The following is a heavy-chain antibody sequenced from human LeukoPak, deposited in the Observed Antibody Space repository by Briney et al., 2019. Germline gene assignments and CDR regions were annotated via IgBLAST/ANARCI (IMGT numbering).Heavy chain of an antibody. CDR2: IRDEANNYAT. D-gene: IGHD2-21*02. J-gene: IGHJ4*02. CDR3: TRQRVGTSTCDY. V-gene: IGHV3-73*01. CDR1: GFTFADSP. Sequence: EGSLTLSCAASGFTFADSPMHWVRQASGKGLEWVGRIRDEANNYATVYAASVKGRFTISRDDSQNTAYLQMNSLKAEDTAVYFCTRQRVGTSTCDYWGQGTLVTVSP.